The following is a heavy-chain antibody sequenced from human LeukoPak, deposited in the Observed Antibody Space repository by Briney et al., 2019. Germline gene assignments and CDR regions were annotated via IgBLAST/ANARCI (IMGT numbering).Heavy chain of an antibody. D-gene: IGHD5-24*01. J-gene: IGHJ3*02. CDR2: IWYDGSNK. Sequence: GGSLRLSCAASGFTFSSYGMHWVRQAPGKGLEWVAVIWYDGSNKYYADSVRGRFTISRDNSKNTLYLQMNSLRAEDTAVYYCAKGAVEMAGAFDIWGQGTMVTVSS. V-gene: IGHV3-33*06. CDR1: GFTFSSYG. CDR3: AKGAVEMAGAFDI.